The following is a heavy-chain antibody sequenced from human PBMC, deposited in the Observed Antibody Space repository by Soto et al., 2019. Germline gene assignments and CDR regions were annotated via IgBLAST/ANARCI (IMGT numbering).Heavy chain of an antibody. CDR3: TREVNGYGSSTCDY. J-gene: IGHJ4*02. D-gene: IGHD2-2*03. CDR1: GYTFSNYG. Sequence: QVRLVQSGAEVKKPGASVKFSCKASGYTFSNYGISWVRQAPGQGLEWMGWISGYNGNTIYAQKVQDRVTVTIDTSTNTAYMELRSLRSDDTAVYYCTREVNGYGSSTCDYWGQVTLVTVSS. V-gene: IGHV1-18*01. CDR2: ISGYNGNT.